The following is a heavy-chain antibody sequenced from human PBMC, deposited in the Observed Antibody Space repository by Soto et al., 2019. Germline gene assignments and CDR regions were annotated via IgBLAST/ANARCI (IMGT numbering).Heavy chain of an antibody. D-gene: IGHD1-20*01. CDR1: GYTFTSYY. V-gene: IGHV1-46*01. Sequence: ASVKVSCKASGYTFTSYYMHWVRQAPGQGLEWMGIINPSGGSTSYAQKFQGRVTMTRDTSTSTVYMELSSLRSEDTAVYYCARGIRWPQPDRPFDYWGQGTLVTVSS. CDR3: ARGIRWPQPDRPFDY. CDR2: INPSGGST. J-gene: IGHJ4*02.